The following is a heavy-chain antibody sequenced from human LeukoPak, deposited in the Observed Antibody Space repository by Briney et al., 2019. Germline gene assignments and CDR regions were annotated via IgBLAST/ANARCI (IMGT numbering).Heavy chain of an antibody. D-gene: IGHD4-17*01. CDR1: GFTFSDYY. J-gene: IGHJ2*01. V-gene: IGHV3-11*01. CDR3: ARRTVTRDWYFDL. Sequence: PGGSLRLSCAASGFTFSDYYMSWIRQAPGKGLEWVSYISSSGTTIYYADSVKGRFTISRDNAKNSLYLQMNSLRAADTAVYYCARRTVTRDWYFDLWGRGTLVTVSS. CDR2: ISSSGTTI.